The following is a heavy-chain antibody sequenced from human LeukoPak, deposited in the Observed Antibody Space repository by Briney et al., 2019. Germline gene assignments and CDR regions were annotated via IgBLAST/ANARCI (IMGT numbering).Heavy chain of an antibody. CDR1: GFTFSSYG. CDR2: ISYDGSNK. CDR3: AKAGIVILDY. Sequence: PGRSLRLSCEASGFTFSSYGMHWVRQAPGKGLEWVAVISYDGSNKYYADSVKGRFTISRDNSKNTLYLQMNSLRAEDTAVYYCAKAGIVILDYWGQGTLVTVSS. J-gene: IGHJ4*02. V-gene: IGHV3-30*18. D-gene: IGHD1-26*01.